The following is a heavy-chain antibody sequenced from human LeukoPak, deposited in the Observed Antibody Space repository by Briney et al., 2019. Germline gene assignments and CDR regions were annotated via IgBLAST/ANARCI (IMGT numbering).Heavy chain of an antibody. V-gene: IGHV1-69*04. CDR1: GGTSSSYA. D-gene: IGHD3-22*01. Sequence: SVKVSCKASGGTSSSYAISWVRQAPGQGLEWMGRIIPIFGIANYAQKFQGRVTITADKSTSTAYMELSSLRSEDTAVYYCARGTRYYDSSGYLDYWGQGTLVTVSS. CDR3: ARGTRYYDSSGYLDY. CDR2: IIPIFGIA. J-gene: IGHJ4*02.